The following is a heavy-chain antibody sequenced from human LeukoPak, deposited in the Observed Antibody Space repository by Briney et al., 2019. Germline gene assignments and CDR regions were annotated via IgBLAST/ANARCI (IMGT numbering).Heavy chain of an antibody. V-gene: IGHV1-3*01. J-gene: IGHJ4*02. Sequence: ASVKVSCKASGYTFTSYAMHWVRQAPGQRLEWMGWINAGNGNTKYSQKFQGRVTITRDTSASTAYMELSSLRSEDTAVYYCAGKISSSWYFSVDFDYWGQGTLVTVSS. CDR1: GYTFTSYA. CDR2: INAGNGNT. D-gene: IGHD6-13*01. CDR3: AGKISSSWYFSVDFDY.